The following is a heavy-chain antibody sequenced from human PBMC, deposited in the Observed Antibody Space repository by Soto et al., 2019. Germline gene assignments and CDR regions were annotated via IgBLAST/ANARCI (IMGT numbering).Heavy chain of an antibody. CDR3: ARGLHYDFWSGYRWFDP. V-gene: IGHV4-31*03. Sequence: SETLSLTCTVSGGSISSGGYYWSWIRQHPGKGLEWIGYIYYSGSTYYNPSLKSRVTISVDTSKNQFSLKLSSVTAADTAVYYCARGLHYDFWSGYRWFDPWGQGTLVTSPQ. CDR2: IYYSGST. CDR1: GGSISSGGYY. D-gene: IGHD3-3*01. J-gene: IGHJ5*02.